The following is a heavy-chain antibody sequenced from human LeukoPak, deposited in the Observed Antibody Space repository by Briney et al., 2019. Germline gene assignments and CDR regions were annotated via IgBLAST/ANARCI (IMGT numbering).Heavy chain of an antibody. Sequence: GGSLRLSCAASGFTFSSYWMDWLRQAPGKGLVWVSHIDSDGSTTNYADSVKGRSTISRDNAKNTLYLQMSSLRAEDTAMYYCARVYSYGTVDYWGQGTLVTVSS. CDR1: GFTFSSYW. J-gene: IGHJ4*02. V-gene: IGHV3-74*01. CDR3: ARVYSYGTVDY. CDR2: IDSDGSTT. D-gene: IGHD5-18*01.